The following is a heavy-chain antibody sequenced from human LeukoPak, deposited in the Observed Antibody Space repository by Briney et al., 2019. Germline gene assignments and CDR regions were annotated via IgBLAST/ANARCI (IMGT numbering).Heavy chain of an antibody. Sequence: SETLSLTCTVSGGSIRTYYWNWIRQPAGKGLEWIGRIDGSGSTTFSPSLRSRVTMSVDSSKSQISLNLNSVTAADTAMYYCARSPFSSSGWYRADYWGQGTLVTVSS. V-gene: IGHV4-4*07. CDR2: IDGSGST. CDR1: GGSIRTYY. D-gene: IGHD6-19*01. CDR3: ARSPFSSSGWYRADY. J-gene: IGHJ4*02.